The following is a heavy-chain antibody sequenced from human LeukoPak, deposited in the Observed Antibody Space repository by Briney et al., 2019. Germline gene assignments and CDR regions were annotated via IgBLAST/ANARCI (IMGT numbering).Heavy chain of an antibody. V-gene: IGHV1-69*01. CDR1: GGTFSSYA. CDR3: ARDTSYSSGWYGGAY. D-gene: IGHD6-19*01. J-gene: IGHJ4*02. CDR2: IIPIFGTA. Sequence: SVKVSFKASGGTFSSYAISWVRQAPGQGLEWMGGIIPIFGTANYAQKFQGRVTITADESTSTAYMELSSLRSEDTAVYYCARDTSYSSGWYGGAYWGQGTLVTVSS.